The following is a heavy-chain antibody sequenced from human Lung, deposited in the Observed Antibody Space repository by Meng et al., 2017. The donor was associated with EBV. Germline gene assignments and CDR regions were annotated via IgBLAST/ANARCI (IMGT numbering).Heavy chain of an antibody. D-gene: IGHD1-7*01. CDR2: INEYGSIT. CDR3: AKELFEYPQYYFDY. Sequence: EVQLVESGGGLVQPGGSLRLAXAASGFTFRTHWMHWVRQAPGKGLVWVSRINEYGSITNYADSVRGRFTISRDNAKNTLYLQMNSLRAEDTAVYYCAKELFEYPQYYFDYWGQGTLVTVSS. J-gene: IGHJ4*02. V-gene: IGHV3-74*01. CDR1: GFTFRTHW.